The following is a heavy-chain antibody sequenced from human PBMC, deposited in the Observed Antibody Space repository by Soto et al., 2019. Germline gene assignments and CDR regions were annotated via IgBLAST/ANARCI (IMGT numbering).Heavy chain of an antibody. Sequence: SVKVSCKASGGTFSSYAISWVRQAPGQGLEWMGGIIPIFGTANYAQKFQGRVTITADKSTSTAYMELSSLRSEDTAVYYCARSGYYYGSGSFHHWGQGTLVTVSS. V-gene: IGHV1-69*06. CDR2: IIPIFGTA. CDR1: GGTFSSYA. CDR3: ARSGYYYGSGSFHH. D-gene: IGHD3-10*01. J-gene: IGHJ4*02.